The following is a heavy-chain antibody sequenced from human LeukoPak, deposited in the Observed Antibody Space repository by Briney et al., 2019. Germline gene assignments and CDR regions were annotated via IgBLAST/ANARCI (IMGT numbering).Heavy chain of an antibody. J-gene: IGHJ4*02. Sequence: GASVKVSCKSSGYRFTSSGISWVRRAPGQGLEWMGWISAYNGDTYYAQKFQGRVTMATDTSTSTAYMELRSLRSDDTAVYYCARDSGDHGDSGADYWGQGTLVTVSS. CDR1: GYRFTSSG. CDR2: ISAYNGDT. V-gene: IGHV1-18*01. D-gene: IGHD4-17*01. CDR3: ARDSGDHGDSGADY.